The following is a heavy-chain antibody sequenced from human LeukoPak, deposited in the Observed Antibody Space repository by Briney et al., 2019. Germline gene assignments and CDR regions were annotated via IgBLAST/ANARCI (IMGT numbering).Heavy chain of an antibody. J-gene: IGHJ6*03. CDR2: IYTSGST. Sequence: PSETLSLTCTVSGGSISSYYWSWIRQPPGKGLEWIGYIYTSGSTNYNPSLKSRVTISVDTSKNQFSLKLSPVTAADTAVYYCARRGNYYYYMDVWGKGTTVTVSS. V-gene: IGHV4-4*09. CDR3: ARRGNYYYYMDV. CDR1: GGSISSYY. D-gene: IGHD3-10*01.